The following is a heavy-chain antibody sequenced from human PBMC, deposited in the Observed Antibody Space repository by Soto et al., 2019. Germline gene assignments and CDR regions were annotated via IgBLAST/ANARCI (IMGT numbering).Heavy chain of an antibody. Sequence: QVQLIQSEAEVKKPGSSVRVSCTASGGIFGSHGFSWVRQAPGQRLEWVGGFIPIFRTLTYTEKFQARVRIAADESTNTVYLDLSSLTSEDTSVYYCVRDRRIYYSDPHDEFGAAYYEVWGQGTMVSVSS. CDR3: VRDRRIYYSDPHDEFGAAYYEV. CDR1: GGIFGSHG. V-gene: IGHV1-69*01. CDR2: FIPIFRTL. D-gene: IGHD3-22*01. J-gene: IGHJ3*01.